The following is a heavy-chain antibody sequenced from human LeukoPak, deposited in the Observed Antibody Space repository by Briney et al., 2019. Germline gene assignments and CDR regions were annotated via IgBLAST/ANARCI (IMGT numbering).Heavy chain of an antibody. V-gene: IGHV3-23*01. CDR2: IFGGGGT. J-gene: IGHJ4*02. CDR1: GFTLSTYT. CDR3: AKDKVPDGRWEVDY. Sequence: PGGSLRLSCAASGFTLSTYTINWIRQAPGRGLEWVPGIFGGGGTNYAESVKGRFIVSRDDSRSTLYLQMNGLRAEDTAVYYCAKDKVPDGRWEVDYWGLGTPVIVSS. D-gene: IGHD1-26*01.